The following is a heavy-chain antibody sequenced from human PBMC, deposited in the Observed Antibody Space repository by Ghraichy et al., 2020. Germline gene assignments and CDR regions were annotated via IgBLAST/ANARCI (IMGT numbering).Heavy chain of an antibody. CDR3: ANDWYFDF. J-gene: IGHJ2*01. CDR2: ISGSGGST. CDR1: GFTFSSYA. V-gene: IGHV3-23*01. Sequence: LSLTCAASGFTFSSYAMSWVRQAPGKGLEWVSAISGSGGSTHYADSVKGRFSISRDNSKKTLFLQMNSLRVEDTAVYYCANDWYFDFWGRGTLVSVSS.